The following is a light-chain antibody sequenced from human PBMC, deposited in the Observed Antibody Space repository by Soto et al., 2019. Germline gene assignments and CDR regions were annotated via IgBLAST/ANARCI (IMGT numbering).Light chain of an antibody. CDR2: DAS. J-gene: IGKJ1*01. CDR1: QSISKW. Sequence: DIQITQSPGTLSPCLVDIVSITCRASQSISKWLVWYQQKPGKAPKVLIFDASILASGVPSRFSGSGYGTEFTLTISSLQPDDFATYYCQQYNGYSTWTFGQGTKVDIK. CDR3: QQYNGYSTWT. V-gene: IGKV1-5*01.